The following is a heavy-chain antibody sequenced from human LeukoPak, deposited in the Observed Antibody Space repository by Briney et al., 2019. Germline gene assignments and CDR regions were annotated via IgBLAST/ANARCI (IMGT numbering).Heavy chain of an antibody. CDR1: GGTFSSYA. CDR2: IIPILGIA. CDR3: ASLYLDYYDSSGPPFFDY. V-gene: IGHV1-69*04. J-gene: IGHJ4*02. Sequence: ASVKVSCKASGGTFSSYAISWVRQAPGQGLEWMGRIIPILGIANYAQKFQGRVTITADKSTSTAYMELSSLRSEDTAVYYCASLYLDYYDSSGPPFFDYWGQGTLVTVSS. D-gene: IGHD3-22*01.